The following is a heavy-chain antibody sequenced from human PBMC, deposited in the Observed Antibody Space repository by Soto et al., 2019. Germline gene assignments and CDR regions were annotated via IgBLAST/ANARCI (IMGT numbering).Heavy chain of an antibody. CDR1: GYSFTSYW. CDR2: IYPGDSHT. J-gene: IGHJ6*02. Sequence: ESLKISCKGSGYSFTSYWIGWVRQMPGKGLEWMGIIYPGDSHTRYSPSFQGQVTISADKSISTAYLQWSSLKASDTAMYYCARHSGGNYYYYYGMDVWGQGTTVTVSS. V-gene: IGHV5-51*01. D-gene: IGHD3-10*01. CDR3: ARHSGGNYYYYYGMDV.